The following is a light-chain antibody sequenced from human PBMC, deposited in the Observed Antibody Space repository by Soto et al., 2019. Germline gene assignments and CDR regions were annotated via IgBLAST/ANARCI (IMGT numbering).Light chain of an antibody. J-gene: IGKJ4*01. CDR2: GVS. V-gene: IGKV3-20*01. Sequence: EFVLTQSPGTLSLSPGERATLSCRASQSVNSNYLAWYQQKPGQAPRLLIYGVSRRATGIPDRFSGSGSATDFTLTISRLEPEDFAVYYCQHYVNWPLTFGGGTKVESK. CDR3: QHYVNWPLT. CDR1: QSVNSNY.